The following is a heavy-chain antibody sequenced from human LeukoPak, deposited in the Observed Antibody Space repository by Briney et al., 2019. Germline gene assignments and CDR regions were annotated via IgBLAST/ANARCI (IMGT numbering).Heavy chain of an antibody. D-gene: IGHD6-13*01. CDR2: IYYSGST. V-gene: IGHV4-59*12. Sequence: SETLSLTCTVSGGSISSYYWSWIRQPPGKGLEWIGYIYYSGSTNYNPSLKSRVTISVDTSKNQFSLKLSSVTAADTAVYYCAREDSSSWYEGGFDYWGQGTLVTVSS. CDR3: AREDSSSWYEGGFDY. J-gene: IGHJ4*02. CDR1: GGSISSYY.